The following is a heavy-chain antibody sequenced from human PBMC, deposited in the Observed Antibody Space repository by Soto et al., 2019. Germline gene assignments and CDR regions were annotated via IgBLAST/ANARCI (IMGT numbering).Heavy chain of an antibody. CDR2: ISSSSSYI. CDR3: AKEGDYRSVAATLIYYYDYGMDV. Sequence: EVQLVESGGGLVKPGGSLRLSCAASGFTFSSYSMNWVRQAPGKGLEWVSSISSSSSYIYYAVSVKGRFTISRDHAKNSLDIQMNSLRAEDTAVYYCAKEGDYRSVAATLIYYYDYGMDVWGQGTTGTVSS. J-gene: IGHJ6*02. D-gene: IGHD2-15*01. V-gene: IGHV3-21*01. CDR1: GFTFSSYS.